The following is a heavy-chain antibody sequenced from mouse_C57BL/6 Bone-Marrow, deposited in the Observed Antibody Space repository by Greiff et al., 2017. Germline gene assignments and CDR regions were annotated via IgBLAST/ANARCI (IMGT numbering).Heavy chain of an antibody. CDR3: ARSDSSGPAY. J-gene: IGHJ3*01. CDR1: GYTFTSYW. V-gene: IGHV1-69*01. Sequence: QVQLQQPGAELVMPGASVKLSCKASGYTFTSYWMHWVKQRPGQGLEWIGEIDPSDSYTNYNQKFKGKSTLTVDKSSSTAYMQLSRLTSEDSAVYYCARSDSSGPAYWGQGTLVTVSA. CDR2: IDPSDSYT. D-gene: IGHD3-2*02.